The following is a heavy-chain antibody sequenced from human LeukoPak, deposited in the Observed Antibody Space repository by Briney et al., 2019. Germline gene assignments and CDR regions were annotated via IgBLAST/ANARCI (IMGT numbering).Heavy chain of an antibody. CDR3: AKDAMSRGFDY. Sequence: GGSLRLSCAASGFTFSSYGMHWVRQAPGKGLEWVAVISYDGSNKYYADSVKGRFTISRDNSKNTLYLQMNSLRAEDTAVYYCAKDAMSRGFDYWGQGTLVTVSS. D-gene: IGHD2-21*01. V-gene: IGHV3-30*18. CDR2: ISYDGSNK. CDR1: GFTFSSYG. J-gene: IGHJ4*02.